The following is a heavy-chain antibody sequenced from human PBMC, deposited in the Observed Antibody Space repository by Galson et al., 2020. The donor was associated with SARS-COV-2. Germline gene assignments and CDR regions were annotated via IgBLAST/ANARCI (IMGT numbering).Heavy chain of an antibody. CDR1: GGSFSGYY. J-gene: IGHJ6*02. Sequence: SETLSLTCAVYGGSFSGYYWSWIRQPPGKGLEWIGEINHSGSTNYNPSLKSRVTISVDTSKNQFSLKLSSVTAADTAVYYCARNYYVWGVGYYGMDVWGQGTTVIVSS. CDR2: INHSGST. D-gene: IGHD3-16*01. CDR3: ARNYYVWGVGYYGMDV. V-gene: IGHV4-34*01.